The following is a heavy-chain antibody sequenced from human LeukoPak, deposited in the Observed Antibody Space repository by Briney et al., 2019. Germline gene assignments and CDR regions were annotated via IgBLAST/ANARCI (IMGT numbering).Heavy chain of an antibody. Sequence: PGRSLRLSCAASGFTFSNYAMHWVRQAPGKGLEWVAAISYDGSKTYYADSVKGRFSISRDNSENTLYLQMDSLRAEDTAVYYCANNRGSDYWGQGTLVTVSS. J-gene: IGHJ4*02. CDR3: ANNRGSDY. V-gene: IGHV3-30*01. CDR2: ISYDGSKT. D-gene: IGHD1-14*01. CDR1: GFTFSNYA.